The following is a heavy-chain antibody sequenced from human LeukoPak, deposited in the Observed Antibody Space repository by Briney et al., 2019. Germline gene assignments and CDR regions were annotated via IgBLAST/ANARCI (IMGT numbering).Heavy chain of an antibody. CDR3: AKEDYYDSSGYDDGDY. V-gene: IGHV3-23*01. D-gene: IGHD3-22*01. CDR2: ISGSGGST. J-gene: IGHJ4*02. Sequence: PGGSLRLSCAASGFTFGSYAMSWVRQAPGKGLEWVSAISGSGGSTYYADSVKGRFTISRDNSKNTLYLQMNSLRAEDMAVYYCAKEDYYDSSGYDDGDYWGQGTLVTVSS. CDR1: GFTFGSYA.